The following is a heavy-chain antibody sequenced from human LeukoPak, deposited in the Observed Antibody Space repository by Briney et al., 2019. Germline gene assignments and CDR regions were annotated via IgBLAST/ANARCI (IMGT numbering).Heavy chain of an antibody. CDR1: GGSVSNSLYY. V-gene: IGHV4-61*05. CDR2: IYYNGDT. J-gene: IGHJ4*02. CDR3: AKNRLNSGYYPSFDY. D-gene: IGHD3-22*01. Sequence: SETLSLTCTVSGGSVSNSLYYWGWIRQPPGKGLEWIGYIYYNGDTNYNPSLKSRVIISIDTSKNQFSLKLSSVTAADTAVYYCAKNRLNSGYYPSFDYWGQGTLVTVSS.